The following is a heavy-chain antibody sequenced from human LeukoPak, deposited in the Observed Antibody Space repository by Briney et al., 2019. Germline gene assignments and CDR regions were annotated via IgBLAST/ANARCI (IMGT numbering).Heavy chain of an antibody. J-gene: IGHJ4*02. CDR2: IRYDGSNK. Sequence: GGSLRLSCAASGFTFSNYGMHWVRQAPGKGLEWVAFIRYDGSNKYYADSVKGRFTISRDNSKNTLCLQMNSLRAEDTAVYYCAKDYCSSTSCYATYWGQGTLVTVSS. V-gene: IGHV3-30*02. D-gene: IGHD2-2*01. CDR1: GFTFSNYG. CDR3: AKDYCSSTSCYATY.